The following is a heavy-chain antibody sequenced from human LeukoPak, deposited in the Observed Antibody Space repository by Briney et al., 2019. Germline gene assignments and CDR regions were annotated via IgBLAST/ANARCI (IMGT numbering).Heavy chain of an antibody. CDR3: ARAHYDFWGGYWGYYYHYGMDV. Sequence: ASVKVSCKASGYTFTSYYMHWVRQAPGQGLEWMGIINPSGGSTTYAQKFQGRVTMTRDTSTSTVYIQLSSLRSEDTAVYYCARAHYDFWGGYWGYYYHYGMDVWGQGTTVTVSS. CDR2: INPSGGST. J-gene: IGHJ6*02. V-gene: IGHV1-46*01. D-gene: IGHD3-3*01. CDR1: GYTFTSYY.